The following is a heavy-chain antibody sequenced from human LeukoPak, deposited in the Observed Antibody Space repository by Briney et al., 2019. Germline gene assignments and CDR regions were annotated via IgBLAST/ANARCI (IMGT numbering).Heavy chain of an antibody. D-gene: IGHD2-2*01. Sequence: ASVKVSCKASGGTFSSYAISWVRQAPGQGLEWMGGIIPIFGTANYAQKFQGRVTITADKSTSTAYMELSSLRSEDTAVYYCARDGIGYCSSTSCLPDYWGQGTLVTVSS. CDR3: ARDGIGYCSSTSCLPDY. CDR2: IIPIFGTA. J-gene: IGHJ4*02. V-gene: IGHV1-69*06. CDR1: GGTFSSYA.